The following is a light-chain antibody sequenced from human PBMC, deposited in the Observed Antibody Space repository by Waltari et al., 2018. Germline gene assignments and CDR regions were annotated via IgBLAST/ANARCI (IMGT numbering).Light chain of an antibody. CDR1: RSAVGIYNL. J-gene: IGLJ1*01. Sequence: QSALTQPASVSGSPGQSITISCTGTRSAVGIYNLFPWYQQHPGKAPKLMIYEGSKRPSGVSNRFSGSKTGNTASLTISGLQAEDEADYYCSSYTTSSAPGVFGTGTRVTVL. CDR3: SSYTTSSAPGV. CDR2: EGS. V-gene: IGLV2-14*02.